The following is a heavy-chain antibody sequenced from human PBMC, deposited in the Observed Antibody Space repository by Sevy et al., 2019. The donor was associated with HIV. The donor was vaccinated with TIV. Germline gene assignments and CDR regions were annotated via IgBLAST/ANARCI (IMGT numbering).Heavy chain of an antibody. CDR2: ISYDGSNK. V-gene: IGHV3-30-3*01. CDR1: GFTFSSYA. D-gene: IGHD5-18*01. CDR3: ARDNLGGYSYGFG. J-gene: IGHJ4*02. Sequence: GGSLRLSCAASGFTFSSYAMHWVRQAPGKGLEWVAVISYDGSNKYYADSVKGRFTISRDNSKNTLYLQMNSLRAEDTAVDYCARDNLGGYSYGFGWGQGTLVTVSS.